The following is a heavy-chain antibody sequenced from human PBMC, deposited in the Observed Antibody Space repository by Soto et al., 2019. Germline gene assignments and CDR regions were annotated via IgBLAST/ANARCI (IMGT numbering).Heavy chain of an antibody. CDR3: AKDGSVTNGYYFDY. CDR2: ISYDGSNK. CDR1: GFTFSSYG. J-gene: IGHJ4*02. Sequence: PGGSLRLSCAASGFTFSSYGMHWVRQAPGKGLEWVAVISYDGSNKYYADSVKGRFTISRDNSKNTLYLQMNSLRAEDTAVYYCAKDGSVTNGYYFDYWGQGTLVTVSS. V-gene: IGHV3-30*18. D-gene: IGHD4-17*01.